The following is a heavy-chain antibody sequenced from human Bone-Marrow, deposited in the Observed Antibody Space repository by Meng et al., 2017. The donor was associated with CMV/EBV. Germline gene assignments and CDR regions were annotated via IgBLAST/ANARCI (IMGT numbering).Heavy chain of an antibody. J-gene: IGHJ5*02. CDR1: GGSISSSSYY. V-gene: IGHV4-39*07. CDR3: ARRLPGGWFDP. D-gene: IGHD1-14*01. Sequence: SETLSLTCTVSGGSISSSSYYWGWIRQPPGKGLEWIGSIYYSGSTYYNPSLKSRVTISVDTSKNQFSLKLSSVTDADTAVYYCARRLPGGWFDPWGQGTLVTVSS. CDR2: IYYSGST.